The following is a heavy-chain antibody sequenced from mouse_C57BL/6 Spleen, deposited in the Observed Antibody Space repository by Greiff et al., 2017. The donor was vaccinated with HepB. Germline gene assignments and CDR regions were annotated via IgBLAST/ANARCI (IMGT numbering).Heavy chain of an antibody. J-gene: IGHJ4*01. CDR2: INPNSGGT. CDR1: GYTFTSYW. Sequence: QVQLKQPGAELVKPGASVKLSCKASGYTFTSYWMHWVKQRPGQGLEWIGRINPNSGGTKYNEKFKSKATLTVDKPSSTAYMQLSSLTSEDSAVYYCAGTAQAKDAMDYWGQGTSVTVSS. V-gene: IGHV1-72*01. D-gene: IGHD3-2*02. CDR3: AGTAQAKDAMDY.